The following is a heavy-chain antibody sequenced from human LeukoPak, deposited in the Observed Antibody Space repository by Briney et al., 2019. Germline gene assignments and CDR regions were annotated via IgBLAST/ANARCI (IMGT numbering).Heavy chain of an antibody. J-gene: IGHJ3*02. CDR1: GFSFSSYE. D-gene: IGHD3-10*01. Sequence: PGGSLRLSCAASGFSFSSYEMNWVRQGPGKGLEWVSYISGSGTTIYDADSVKGRSTISRDNAKNTLYLHLNSPTAEDTAIYYCVRDEIRSGAFDIWGQGTMVTVSS. CDR3: VRDEIRSGAFDI. CDR2: ISGSGTTI. V-gene: IGHV3-48*03.